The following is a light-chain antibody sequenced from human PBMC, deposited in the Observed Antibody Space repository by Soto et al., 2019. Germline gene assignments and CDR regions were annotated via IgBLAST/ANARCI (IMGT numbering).Light chain of an antibody. V-gene: IGKV1-5*03. CDR1: QSISSW. CDR2: KAS. J-gene: IGKJ1*01. Sequence: DIQMTQSPSTLSASVGERVTITCRASQSISSWLAWYQQKPGKAPKLLIYKASSLESGVPSRFSGSGSGTEFTLTISSLQPDDFAAYYCQQYNSYPPWTFGRGTKVEIK. CDR3: QQYNSYPPWT.